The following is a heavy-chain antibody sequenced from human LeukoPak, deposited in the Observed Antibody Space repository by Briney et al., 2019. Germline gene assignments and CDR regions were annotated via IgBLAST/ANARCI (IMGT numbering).Heavy chain of an antibody. J-gene: IGHJ4*02. V-gene: IGHV3-30-3*01. D-gene: IGHD3-22*01. CDR3: ARDHAPYYYDSSGYHGLGY. CDR2: ISYDGSNK. CDR1: GFSFSNYA. Sequence: GGSLRLSCAASGFSFSNYAMHWVRQAPGKGLEWVAVISYDGSNKYYADSVKGRFTISRDNSKNTLYLQMNSLRAEDTAVYYCARDHAPYYYDSSGYHGLGYWGQGTLVTVSS.